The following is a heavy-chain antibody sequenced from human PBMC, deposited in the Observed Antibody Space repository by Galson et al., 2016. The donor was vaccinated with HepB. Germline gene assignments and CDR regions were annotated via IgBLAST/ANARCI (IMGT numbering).Heavy chain of an antibody. CDR1: GGSVSSASHY. V-gene: IGHV4-61*01. CDR2: ISDSEST. J-gene: IGHJ6*02. CDR3: AKDEGFYNGMDF. D-gene: IGHD2-2*02. Sequence: SETLSLTCTVSGGSVSSASHYWSWVRQPTGKGLEWIGYISDSESTNYNPSLKGRVTISLDRSENQFSLRLNSVIAADTAVYYCAKDEGFYNGMDFWGQGTTVTVSS.